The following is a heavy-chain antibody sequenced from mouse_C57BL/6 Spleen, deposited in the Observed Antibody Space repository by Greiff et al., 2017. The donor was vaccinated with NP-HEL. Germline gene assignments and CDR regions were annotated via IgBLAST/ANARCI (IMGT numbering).Heavy chain of an antibody. J-gene: IGHJ3*01. CDR2: INPNNGGT. CDR1: GYTFTDYN. D-gene: IGHD1-1*01. V-gene: IGHV1-22*01. CDR3: LHLLPFAY. Sequence: LQESGPELVKPGASVKMSCKASGYTFTDYNMHWVKQSHGKSLEWIGYINPNNGGTSYNQKFKGKATLTVNKSSSTAYMELRSLTSEDSAVYYCLHLLPFAYWGQGTLVTVSA.